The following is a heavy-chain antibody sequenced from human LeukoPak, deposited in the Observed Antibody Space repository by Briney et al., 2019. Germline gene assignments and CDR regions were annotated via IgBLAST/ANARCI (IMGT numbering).Heavy chain of an antibody. Sequence: ASVKVSCKASGYTFTSYYIHWVRQAPGQGLEWMGVINPSGTSTNYAQKFQGRVTMTRDTSISTVYMELSRLRSDDTAVYYCARDRSSDPDFWSGFSLFDYWGQGTLVTVSS. CDR3: ARDRSSDPDFWSGFSLFDY. J-gene: IGHJ4*02. V-gene: IGHV1-46*01. CDR1: GYTFTSYY. D-gene: IGHD3-3*01. CDR2: INPSGTST.